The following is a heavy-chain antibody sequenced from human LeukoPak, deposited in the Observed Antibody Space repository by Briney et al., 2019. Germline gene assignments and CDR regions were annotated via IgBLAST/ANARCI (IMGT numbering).Heavy chain of an antibody. Sequence: KPSETLSLTCTVSGGSISSYYWSWIRQPPGKGLEWIGYIYYSGSTNYNPSLKSRVTISVDTSKNQFPLKLSSVTAADTAVYYCARDCGGDCFRAFDIWGQGTMVTVSS. CDR1: GGSISSYY. V-gene: IGHV4-59*01. J-gene: IGHJ3*02. CDR2: IYYSGST. D-gene: IGHD2-21*01. CDR3: ARDCGGDCFRAFDI.